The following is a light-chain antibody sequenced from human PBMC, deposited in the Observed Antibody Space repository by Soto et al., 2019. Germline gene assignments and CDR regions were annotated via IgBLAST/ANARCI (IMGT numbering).Light chain of an antibody. J-gene: IGKJ5*01. CDR3: QQYGTSAPST. CDR1: QSVSSNY. Sequence: EIVLTQSPGTLSLSPGERATLSCRASQSVSSNYLAWYQQKPGQAPSLLIYDASSRATGIPDRFSGSGSGTEFTLTISRLEPEDFAMYYCQQYGTSAPSTFGQGTRLEIE. CDR2: DAS. V-gene: IGKV3-20*01.